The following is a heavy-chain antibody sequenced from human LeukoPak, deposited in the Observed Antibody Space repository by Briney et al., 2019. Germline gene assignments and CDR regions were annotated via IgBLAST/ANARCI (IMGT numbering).Heavy chain of an antibody. CDR2: INPKSGGT. D-gene: IGHD6-19*01. J-gene: IGHJ4*02. CDR1: GYTFTDYY. Sequence: ASVTVSCKASGYTFTDYYIHWVRQAPGQGLEWMGWINPKSGGTKNARKFRGRVTMTRDTSVSTAYMELSSLISGDTAVYYCATDSGYSSLSDYWGQGTLLTVSS. CDR3: ATDSGYSSLSDY. V-gene: IGHV1-2*02.